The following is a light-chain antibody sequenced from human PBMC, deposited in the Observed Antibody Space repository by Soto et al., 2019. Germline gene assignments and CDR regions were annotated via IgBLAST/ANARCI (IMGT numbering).Light chain of an antibody. V-gene: IGKV1-39*01. J-gene: IGKJ4*01. CDR1: QSISSY. Sequence: DIRMTQSPSSLSVSLGYTVTITCRASQSISSYLNWYQQKPGKAPKLLIYAASRLQIGVPSRFSGSGSGTDVSLTISSLQPDDFATYYWQQSYSTFTCGGGPEVEIK. CDR2: AAS. CDR3: QQSYSTFT.